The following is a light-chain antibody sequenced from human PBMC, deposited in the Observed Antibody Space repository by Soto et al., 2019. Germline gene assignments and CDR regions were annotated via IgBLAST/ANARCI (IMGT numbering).Light chain of an antibody. CDR3: QQSYSITLT. CDR2: AAS. J-gene: IGKJ4*01. V-gene: IGKV1-39*01. Sequence: DIQMTQSPSSLSASVGDRVAITCRASQTITIYLNWFQQKPGQAPRLLISAASTLQSGVPSRFSGSGSGTDFTLTISSLQPEDFATYYCQQSYSITLTFGGGTKVEIK. CDR1: QTITIY.